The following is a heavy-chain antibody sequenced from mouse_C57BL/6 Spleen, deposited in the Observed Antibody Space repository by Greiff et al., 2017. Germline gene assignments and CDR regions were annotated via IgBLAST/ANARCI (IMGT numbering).Heavy chain of an antibody. CDR1: GYTFTEYT. CDR3: ARHEEEAYYGYDVGYYFDY. D-gene: IGHD2-9*01. V-gene: IGHV1-62-2*01. CDR2: FYPGSGSI. J-gene: IGHJ2*01. Sequence: VQLQQSGAELVKPGASVKLSCKASGYTFTEYTIHWVKQRSGQGLEWIGWFYPGSGSIKYNEKFKDKATLTADKSSSTVYMELSRLTSEDSAVYFCARHEEEAYYGYDVGYYFDYWGQGTTLTVSS.